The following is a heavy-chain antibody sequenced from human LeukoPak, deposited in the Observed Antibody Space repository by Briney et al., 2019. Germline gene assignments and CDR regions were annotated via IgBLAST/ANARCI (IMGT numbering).Heavy chain of an antibody. Sequence: SETLSLTCTVSGGSIGADHWSWIRQPPGKGLEWIGYMSPCGSTNYNPSLKNRGTIFRDTSKNQFFLKLSAVTAADTAVYYCAKDRSINAFDIWGQGTVVTVSA. V-gene: IGHV4-59*01. D-gene: IGHD2-21*01. J-gene: IGHJ3*02. CDR1: GGSIGADH. CDR2: MSPCGST. CDR3: AKDRSINAFDI.